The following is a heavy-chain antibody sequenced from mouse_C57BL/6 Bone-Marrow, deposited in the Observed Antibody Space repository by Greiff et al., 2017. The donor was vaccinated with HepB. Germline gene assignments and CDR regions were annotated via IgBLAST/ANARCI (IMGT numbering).Heavy chain of an antibody. J-gene: IGHJ3*01. D-gene: IGHD2-3*01. V-gene: IGHV14-4*01. CDR2: IDPENGDT. CDR3: TADGYYGFAY. CDR1: GFNIKDDY. Sequence: VQLKESGAELVRPGASVKLSCTASGFNIKDDYMHWVKQRPEQGLEWIGWIDPENGDTEYASKFQGKATITADTSSNTAYLQLSSLPSEDTAVYYCTADGYYGFAYWGQGTLVTVSA.